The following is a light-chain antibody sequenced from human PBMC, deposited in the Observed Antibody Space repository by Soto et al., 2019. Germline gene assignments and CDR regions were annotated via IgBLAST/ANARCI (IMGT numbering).Light chain of an antibody. J-gene: IGLJ3*02. Sequence: QSVLTQPASVSGSPGQSITISCTGTGSDVGGYNYVSWYQHHPGKAPKLMIYEVTNRPSRVSNRFSGSKSGNTASLTISGHQAEDEADYYCSSYTSSSTLVFGGGTKRTVL. CDR1: GSDVGGYNY. CDR2: EVT. CDR3: SSYTSSSTLV. V-gene: IGLV2-14*01.